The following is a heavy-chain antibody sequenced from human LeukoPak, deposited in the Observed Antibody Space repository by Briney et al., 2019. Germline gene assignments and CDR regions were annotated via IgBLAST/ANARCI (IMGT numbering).Heavy chain of an antibody. Sequence: SETLSLTCTVSGGSISSSSYYWGWIRQPPRKGLEWIGSIYYSGSTYYNPSLKSRVTISVDTSKNQFSLKLSSVTAADTAVYYCARGQLRFLEWLERPGGRYFDYWGQGTLVTVSS. D-gene: IGHD3-3*01. CDR2: IYYSGST. CDR1: GGSISSSSYY. J-gene: IGHJ4*02. V-gene: IGHV4-39*07. CDR3: ARGQLRFLEWLERPGGRYFDY.